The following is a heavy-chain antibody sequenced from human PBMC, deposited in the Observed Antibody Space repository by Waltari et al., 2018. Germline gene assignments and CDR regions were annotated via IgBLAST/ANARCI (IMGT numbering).Heavy chain of an antibody. Sequence: QEQLVESGGGVVQPGRSLRLSCAASGFTFSSYAMHWVRQAPGKGLEWVAVISYDGSNKYYADSVKGRFTISRDNSKNTLYLQMNSLRAEDTAVYYCARNWIVGATKSGYYFDYWGQGTLVTVSS. CDR3: ARNWIVGATKSGYYFDY. J-gene: IGHJ4*02. D-gene: IGHD1-26*01. CDR2: ISYDGSNK. V-gene: IGHV3-30-3*01. CDR1: GFTFSSYA.